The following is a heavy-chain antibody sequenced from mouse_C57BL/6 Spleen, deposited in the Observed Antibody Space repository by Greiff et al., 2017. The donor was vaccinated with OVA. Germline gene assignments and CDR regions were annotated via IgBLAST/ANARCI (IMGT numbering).Heavy chain of an antibody. Sequence: QVQLQQPGAELVRPGSSVKLSCKASGYTFTSYWMDWVKQRPGQGLEWIGNIYPSDSETHYNQKFKDKATLTVDKSSSTAYMQLSSLTSEDSAVYYCGTRGVYDGYYVYAMDYWGQGTSVTVSS. V-gene: IGHV1-61*01. CDR2: IYPSDSET. CDR1: GYTFTSYW. J-gene: IGHJ4*01. D-gene: IGHD2-3*01. CDR3: GTRGVYDGYYVYAMDY.